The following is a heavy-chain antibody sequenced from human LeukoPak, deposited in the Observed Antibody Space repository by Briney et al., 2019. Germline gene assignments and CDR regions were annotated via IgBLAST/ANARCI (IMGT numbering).Heavy chain of an antibody. V-gene: IGHV4-4*07. CDR2: IYTSGST. J-gene: IGHJ4*02. Sequence: SETLSLTCTVSGGYISSYYWSWIRQPAGKGLEWIGRIYTSGSTNYNPSLKSRVTMSVDTSKNQFSLKLSSVTAADTAVYYCARVAYYDSSGFFDYWGQGTLVTVSS. CDR3: ARVAYYDSSGFFDY. D-gene: IGHD3-22*01. CDR1: GGYISSYY.